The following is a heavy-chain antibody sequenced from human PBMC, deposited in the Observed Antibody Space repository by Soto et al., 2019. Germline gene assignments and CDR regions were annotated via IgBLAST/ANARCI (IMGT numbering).Heavy chain of an antibody. J-gene: IGHJ4*02. V-gene: IGHV1-69*01. Sequence: QVQLVQSGAEVKKPGSSVKVSCKASGGTFSSYAISWVRQAPGQGLEWMGGIIPIFGTANYAQKFQGRVTITADESTSTAYIELSSLRSEDTAVYYCARAWGRGAPIIAVADYFDYWGQGTLVTVSS. CDR2: IIPIFGTA. CDR1: GGTFSSYA. CDR3: ARAWGRGAPIIAVADYFDY. D-gene: IGHD6-19*01.